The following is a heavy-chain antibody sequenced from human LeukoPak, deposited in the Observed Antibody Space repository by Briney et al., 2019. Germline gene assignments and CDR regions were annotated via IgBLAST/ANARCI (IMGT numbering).Heavy chain of an antibody. J-gene: IGHJ6*03. CDR3: ARWLYCSSTSCYDPPENYYMDV. Sequence: GGSLRLSCAASGFTFSSYWMHWVRQAPGKGLVWVSRINSDGRSTSYADSVKGRFTISRDNAKSTLYLQMNSLRAEDTAVYYCARWLYCSSTSCYDPPENYYMDVWGKGTTVTISS. D-gene: IGHD2-2*01. CDR1: GFTFSSYW. V-gene: IGHV3-74*01. CDR2: INSDGRST.